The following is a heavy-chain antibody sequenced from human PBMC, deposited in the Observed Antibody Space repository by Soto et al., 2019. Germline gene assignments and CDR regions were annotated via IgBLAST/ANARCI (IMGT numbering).Heavy chain of an antibody. CDR2: IYYSGST. J-gene: IGHJ4*02. D-gene: IGHD3-22*01. CDR3: ASTHYYDSSGYYRQDY. V-gene: IGHV4-31*03. Sequence: SETLSLTCTVSGGSISSGGYYWSWIRQHPGKGLEWIGYIYYSGSTYYNPSLKSRVTISVDTSKNQFSLKLSSVTAADTAVYYCASTHYYDSSGYYRQDYWGQGTLVTVSS. CDR1: GGSISSGGYY.